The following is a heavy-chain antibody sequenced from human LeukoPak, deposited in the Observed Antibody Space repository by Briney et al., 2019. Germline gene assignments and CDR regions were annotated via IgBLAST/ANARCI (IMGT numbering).Heavy chain of an antibody. CDR2: ISSSGSTI. CDR3: ARVTYYYDSSGYYENLNQFDY. J-gene: IGHJ4*02. D-gene: IGHD3-22*01. CDR1: GFTFSDYY. V-gene: IGHV3-11*01. Sequence: GGSLRLSCAASGFTFSDYYMSWIRQAPGKGLEWVSYISSSGSTIYYADSVRGRFTISRDNAKNSLYLQMNSLRAEDTAVYYCARVTYYYDSSGYYENLNQFDYWGQGTLVTASS.